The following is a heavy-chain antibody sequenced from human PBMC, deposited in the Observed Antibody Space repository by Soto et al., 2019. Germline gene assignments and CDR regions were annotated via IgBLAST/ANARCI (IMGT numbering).Heavy chain of an antibody. Sequence: QVQLVQSGAEVKKPGSSVKVSCKASGGTFSSYAISWVRQAPGQGLEWMGGIIPIFGTANYAQKFQGRVTITADESTSTAYMELSSLRSEDTAVYYCARPSWVAAAGDNWYFDLWGRGTLVTVSS. CDR2: IIPIFGTA. CDR1: GGTFSSYA. CDR3: ARPSWVAAAGDNWYFDL. V-gene: IGHV1-69*01. D-gene: IGHD6-13*01. J-gene: IGHJ2*01.